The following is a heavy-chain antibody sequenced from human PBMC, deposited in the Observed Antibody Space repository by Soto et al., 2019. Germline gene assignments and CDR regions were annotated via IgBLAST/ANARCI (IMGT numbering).Heavy chain of an antibody. Sequence: GGSLRLSCAASGFTFRTYGVSWVRPAPGKGLEWVSASSGSAGNTYYADSVKGRFTISRDDSKNTLYLQMNSLRAEDTAVYFCAKGDRGIYSYWGQGTLVTVSS. J-gene: IGHJ4*02. CDR3: AKGDRGIYSY. D-gene: IGHD5-12*01. CDR1: GFTFRTYG. V-gene: IGHV3-23*01. CDR2: SSGSAGNT.